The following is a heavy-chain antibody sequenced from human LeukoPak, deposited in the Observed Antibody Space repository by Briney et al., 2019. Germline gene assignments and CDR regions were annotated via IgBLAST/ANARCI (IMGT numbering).Heavy chain of an antibody. D-gene: IGHD2-2*01. J-gene: IGHJ3*02. Sequence: SETLSLTCTVSGGSISSYYWSWIRQPAGKGLEWIGRIYTSGSTNYNPSLKSRVTMSVDTSKNQFSQKLSSVTAADTAVYYCARGPCSSTSCPSRGAFDIWGQGTMVTVSS. CDR3: ARGPCSSTSCPSRGAFDI. CDR1: GGSISSYY. V-gene: IGHV4-4*07. CDR2: IYTSGST.